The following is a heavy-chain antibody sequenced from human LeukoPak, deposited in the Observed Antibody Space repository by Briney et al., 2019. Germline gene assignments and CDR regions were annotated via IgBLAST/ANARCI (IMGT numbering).Heavy chain of an antibody. CDR2: INPHSGGT. J-gene: IGHJ4*02. D-gene: IGHD5-24*01. Sequence: GASVKVSCKASGYTFNGYYMHWVRQAPGQGLEWMGWINPHSGGTNSEQNFQGRVTMSRDTSVSTVYMELSRLRSDDTALYYCAREGVIGDGYNFFDYWGQGTLVTVSS. CDR1: GYTFNGYY. V-gene: IGHV1-2*02. CDR3: AREGVIGDGYNFFDY.